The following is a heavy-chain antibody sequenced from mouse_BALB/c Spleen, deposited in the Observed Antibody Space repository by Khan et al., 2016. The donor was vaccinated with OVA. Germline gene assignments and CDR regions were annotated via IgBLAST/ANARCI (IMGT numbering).Heavy chain of an antibody. CDR3: ARPSYYWYSLAH. CDR1: GYTFTNYG. CDR2: INTYTGEP. V-gene: IGHV9-3-1*01. Sequence: QIQLVQSGPELKKPGETVKISCKASGYTFTNYGMHWVKQSPGKALKWMGWINTYTGEPTYADAVTGRFAFSLETSDSTVYLQMNSLLNEDTARYCCARPSYYWYSLAHWGPGTSVTVSS. D-gene: IGHD2-10*01. J-gene: IGHJ4*01.